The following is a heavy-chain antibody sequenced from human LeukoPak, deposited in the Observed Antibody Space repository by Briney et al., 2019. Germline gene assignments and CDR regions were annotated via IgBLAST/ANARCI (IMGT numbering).Heavy chain of an antibody. D-gene: IGHD2-2*01. V-gene: IGHV4-34*01. CDR2: INHSGST. J-gene: IGHJ3*02. CDR1: GGSFSGYY. Sequence: PSETLSLTCAVYGGSFSGYYWSWIRQPPGKGLEWIGEINHSGSTNYNPSLKSRVTISVDTSKKQFSLKLSSVTAADTAVYYCACNPAYCSSTSCYQSAFDIWGQGTMVTVSS. CDR3: ACNPAYCSSTSCYQSAFDI.